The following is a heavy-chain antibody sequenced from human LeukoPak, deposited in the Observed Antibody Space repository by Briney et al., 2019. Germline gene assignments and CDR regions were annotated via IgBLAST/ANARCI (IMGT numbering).Heavy chain of an antibody. CDR3: ARESTVVYNYYYYGMDV. D-gene: IGHD4-23*01. CDR2: ISAYNGNT. CDR1: GYTFTSYG. Sequence: ASVKASCKASGYTFTSYGISWVRQAPGQGLEWMGWISAYNGNTNYAQKLQGRVTMTTDTSTSTAYMELRSLRSDDTAVYYCARESTVVYNYYYYGMDVWGQGTTVTVSS. V-gene: IGHV1-18*01. J-gene: IGHJ6*02.